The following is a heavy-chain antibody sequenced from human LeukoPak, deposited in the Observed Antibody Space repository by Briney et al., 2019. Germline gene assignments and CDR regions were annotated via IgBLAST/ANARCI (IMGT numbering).Heavy chain of an antibody. J-gene: IGHJ4*02. CDR3: ARAYYDFWSCYPLYYFDY. D-gene: IGHD3-3*01. CDR2: IYYSGST. CDR1: GGSISSGGYY. V-gene: IGHV4-31*03. Sequence: SETLSLTCTVSGGSISSGGYYWSWIRQHPGKGLEWIGYIYYSGSTYYNPSLKSRVTISVDTSKNQFSLKLSSVTAADTAVYYCARAYYDFWSCYPLYYFDYWGQGTLVTVSS.